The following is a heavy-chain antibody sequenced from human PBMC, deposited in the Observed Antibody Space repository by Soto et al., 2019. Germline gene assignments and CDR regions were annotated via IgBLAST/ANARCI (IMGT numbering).Heavy chain of an antibody. CDR2: IYIDDSDT. Sequence: GESLKISCNASGYGFTSYWIGWVRQMPGKGLEWMGIIYIDDSDTRYSPSFQGQVTISGDKSIKTAYLHWSSLKASDTAMYYCASRKRTSDAFDIWGQGTMVTVSS. D-gene: IGHD1-1*01. V-gene: IGHV5-51*01. CDR1: GYGFTSYW. CDR3: ASRKRTSDAFDI. J-gene: IGHJ3*02.